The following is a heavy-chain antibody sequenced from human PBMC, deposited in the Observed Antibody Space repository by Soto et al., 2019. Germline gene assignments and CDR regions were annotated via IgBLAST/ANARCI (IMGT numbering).Heavy chain of an antibody. CDR3: ARDCSGGSCYVDY. J-gene: IGHJ4*02. Sequence: QVQLVQSGAELKKPGATVKVSCKASGYTFTSYGIRWLRQAPGQGLEWMGWISAYNVNTNYAQKLKGRVTLSTDTYTNTAYMELRSLRSDDTAVYYCARDCSGGSCYVDYWGQGTLVTVSS. CDR2: ISAYNVNT. CDR1: GYTFTSYG. D-gene: IGHD2-15*01. V-gene: IGHV1-18*01.